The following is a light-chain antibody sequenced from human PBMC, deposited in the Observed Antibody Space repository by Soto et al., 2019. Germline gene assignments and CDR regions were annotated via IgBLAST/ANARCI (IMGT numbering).Light chain of an antibody. J-gene: IGLJ2*01. V-gene: IGLV2-23*02. Sequence: QSALTQPASVSGSPGQSITISCIGTSSDVGSYNLVSWYQQDPGKAPKLLIYEVSDRPSGVSNRFSGSKSGNTASLTISGLQAEDEAEYYCCSYAGSSTHVVFGGGTKLTVL. CDR2: EVS. CDR3: CSYAGSSTHVV. CDR1: SSDVGSYNL.